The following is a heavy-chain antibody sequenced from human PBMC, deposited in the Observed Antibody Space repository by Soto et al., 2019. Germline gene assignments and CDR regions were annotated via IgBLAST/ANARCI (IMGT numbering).Heavy chain of an antibody. V-gene: IGHV1-69*13. CDR1: GGTFSSYA. CDR3: ARATEIVQGFEY. J-gene: IGHJ4*02. CDR2: IIPIFGTA. D-gene: IGHD6-6*01. Sequence: VKVSCKASGGTFSSYAISWVRQAPGQGLEWMGGIIPIFGTANYAQKFQGRVTITADESTSTAYMELSSLRSEDTAVYYCARATEIVQGFEYWGQGTLVNVSA.